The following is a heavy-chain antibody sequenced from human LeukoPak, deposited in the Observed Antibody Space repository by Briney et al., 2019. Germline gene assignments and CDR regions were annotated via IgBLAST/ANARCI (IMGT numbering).Heavy chain of an antibody. CDR1: GASINSSNW. V-gene: IGHV4-4*02. CDR3: AKFSSGGAFDI. Sequence: SETLSLTCAVSGASINSSNWWSWVRQSPGKGLEWIGEIYHSGSTNYNPSLKSRVIISVDKSKDQFSLKLTSVTAADTAVYYCAKFSSGGAFDIWGQGTMVTVSS. CDR2: IYHSGST. J-gene: IGHJ3*02. D-gene: IGHD3-10*01.